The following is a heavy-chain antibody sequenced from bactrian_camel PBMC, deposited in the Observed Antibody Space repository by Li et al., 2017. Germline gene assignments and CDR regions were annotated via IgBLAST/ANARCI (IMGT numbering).Heavy chain of an antibody. CDR2: TYHGELPA. Sequence: VQLVESGGGSVQSGGSLRLSCAASGYTYSSYCMGWFRQAPGKEREAVAITYHGELPAYYADSVKVRFTISQDTAKNTVYLQMNSLKPEDTATYYCAVRKGTGGVYFDRVDVHFWGQGTQVTVSS. D-gene: IGHD7*01. J-gene: IGHJ4*01. CDR1: GYTYSSYC. V-gene: IGHV3S40*01. CDR3: AVRKGTGGVYFDRVDVHF.